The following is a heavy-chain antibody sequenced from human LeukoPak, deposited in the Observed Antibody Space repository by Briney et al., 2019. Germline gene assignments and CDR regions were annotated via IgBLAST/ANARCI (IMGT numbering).Heavy chain of an antibody. J-gene: IGHJ6*03. V-gene: IGHV3-23*01. Sequence: PGGSLRLSCAASGFTFSSYAMSWVRQAPGKGLEWVSAISGSGGSTYYADSVKGRFTISRDNSKNTLYLQMNSLRAEDTAVYYCAKANGDYAGNYYYYYMDVWGKGTTVTVSS. CDR2: ISGSGGST. D-gene: IGHD4-17*01. CDR1: GFTFSSYA. CDR3: AKANGDYAGNYYYYYMDV.